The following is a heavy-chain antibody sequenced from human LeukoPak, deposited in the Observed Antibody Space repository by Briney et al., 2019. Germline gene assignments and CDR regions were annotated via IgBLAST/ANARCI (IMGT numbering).Heavy chain of an antibody. CDR3: AAERGGSSFRFDY. J-gene: IGHJ4*02. CDR2: IRYDGSNK. D-gene: IGHD6-6*01. V-gene: IGHV3-30*02. CDR1: GFTFSSYG. Sequence: GGSLRLSCAASGFTFSSYGMHWVRQAPGKGLEWVAFIRYDGSNKYYADSVKGRFTISRDNSKNTLYLQMNSLRAEDTAVYYCAAERGGSSFRFDYWGQGTLVTVSS.